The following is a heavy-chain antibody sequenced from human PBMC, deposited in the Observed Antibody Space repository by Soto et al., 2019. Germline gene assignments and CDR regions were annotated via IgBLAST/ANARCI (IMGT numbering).Heavy chain of an antibody. D-gene: IGHD6-13*01. J-gene: IGHJ4*02. CDR3: ARGNSWQLHFDF. CDR2: ISYSGST. V-gene: IGHV4-59*01. CDR1: SDSISSYY. Sequence: PSETLSLTCTVSSDSISSYYWSWIRQPPGKRLEWIGYISYSGSTDYNPSLKSRVTISGDTSKNQFSLKVSSVTAADTAVYYCARGNSWQLHFDFCGQGALLTVSS.